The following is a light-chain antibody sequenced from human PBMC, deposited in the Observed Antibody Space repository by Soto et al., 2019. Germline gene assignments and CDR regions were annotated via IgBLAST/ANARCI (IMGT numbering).Light chain of an antibody. V-gene: IGLV2-8*01. Sequence: QSVLTQPPSASGSPGQSVTISCTGTKNDIGVYDFVSWYQHHPGKAPRLIIYEVVQRPSGVPDRFSGSKSGNTASLTVSGLQAADEADYFRKSYAGSYTYVSGSGTKVTVL. J-gene: IGLJ1*01. CDR3: KSYAGSYTYV. CDR2: EVV. CDR1: KNDIGVYDF.